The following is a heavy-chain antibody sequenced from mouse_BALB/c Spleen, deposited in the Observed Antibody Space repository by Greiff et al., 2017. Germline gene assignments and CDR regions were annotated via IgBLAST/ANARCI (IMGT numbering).Heavy chain of an antibody. CDR3: TRDYGSSYPAWFAY. Sequence: QVQLQQPGAELVRPGASVKLSCKASGYTFTSYWINWVKQRPGQGLEWIGNIYPSDSYTNYNQKFKDKATLTVDKSSSTAYMQLSSPTSEDSAVYYCTRDYGSSYPAWFAYWGQGTLVTVSA. CDR1: GYTFTSYW. J-gene: IGHJ3*01. V-gene: IGHV1-69*02. D-gene: IGHD1-1*01. CDR2: IYPSDSYT.